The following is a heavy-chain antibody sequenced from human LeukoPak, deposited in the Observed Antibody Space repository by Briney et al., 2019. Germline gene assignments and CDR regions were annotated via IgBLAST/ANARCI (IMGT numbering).Heavy chain of an antibody. CDR3: AREVAGSYYFDY. V-gene: IGHV1-69*05. CDR1: GGTFSSYA. J-gene: IGHJ4*02. D-gene: IGHD6-19*01. CDR2: IIPIFGTA. Sequence: GASVKVSCKASGGTFSSYAISWVRRAPGQGLEWMGGIIPIFGTANYAQKFQGRVTITTDESTSTAYMELSSLRSEDTAVYYCAREVAGSYYFDYWGQGTLVTVSS.